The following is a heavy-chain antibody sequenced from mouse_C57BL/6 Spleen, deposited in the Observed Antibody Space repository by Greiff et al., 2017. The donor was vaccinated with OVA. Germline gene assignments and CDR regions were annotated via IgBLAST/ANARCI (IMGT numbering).Heavy chain of an antibody. V-gene: IGHV1-19*01. CDR3: AGGLGRGYYAMDY. Sequence: VHVKQSGPVLVKPGASVKMSCKASGYTFTDYYMNWVKQSHGKSLEWIGVINPYNGGTSYNQKFKGKATLTVDKSSSTAYMELNSLTSEDSAVYYCAGGLGRGYYAMDYWGQGTSVTVSS. J-gene: IGHJ4*01. D-gene: IGHD4-1*01. CDR2: INPYNGGT. CDR1: GYTFTDYY.